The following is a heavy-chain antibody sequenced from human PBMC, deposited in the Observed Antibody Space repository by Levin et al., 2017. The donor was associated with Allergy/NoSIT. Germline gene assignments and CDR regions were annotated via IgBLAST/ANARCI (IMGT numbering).Heavy chain of an antibody. Sequence: SQTLSLTCAVNGGPFSGYYWTWIRQPPGKGLERIGEINHSGNTHYNPSLRSRVTISVDTSQNQFSLKLSSVTAADQAMYYCARGGTRWYFDRSGYYSDYFDSWGQGILVTVSS. V-gene: IGHV4-34*01. CDR3: ARGGTRWYFDRSGYYSDYFDS. CDR2: INHSGNT. CDR1: GGPFSGYY. D-gene: IGHD3-22*01. J-gene: IGHJ4*02.